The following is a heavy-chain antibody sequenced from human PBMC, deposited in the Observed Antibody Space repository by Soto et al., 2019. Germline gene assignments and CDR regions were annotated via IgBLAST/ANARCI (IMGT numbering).Heavy chain of an antibody. CDR2: ISYSGST. J-gene: IGHJ4*02. D-gene: IGHD6-19*01. CDR1: SGSISTSTYY. V-gene: IGHV4-39*01. Sequence: QLQLQESGPGLVKPSETLSLTCSVSSGSISTSTYYWGWVRQPPGKGLEWVGTISYSGSTYYNPSLRSRVTISVDTSKNQFSLKLSSVIAADTAVYYCARAYRSDWYYFDYWAQGPLVTVSS. CDR3: ARAYRSDWYYFDY.